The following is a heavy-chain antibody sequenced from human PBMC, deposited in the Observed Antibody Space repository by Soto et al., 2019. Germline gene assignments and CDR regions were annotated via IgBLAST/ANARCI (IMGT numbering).Heavy chain of an antibody. CDR2: IYGDDDK. J-gene: IGHJ4*02. Sequence: QITLKESGPTLVKPTQTLTLTCTFSGFSLTTGGVGVGWIRQPPGKAPEWLALIYGDDDKRFKPSLKNRLRIPRDNPRNEVVLKMTNMDPVDTATFFCAHKHAATWLFDYWGQGILVTVSS. D-gene: IGHD2-2*01. V-gene: IGHV2-5*02. CDR1: GFSLTTGGVG. CDR3: AHKHAATWLFDY.